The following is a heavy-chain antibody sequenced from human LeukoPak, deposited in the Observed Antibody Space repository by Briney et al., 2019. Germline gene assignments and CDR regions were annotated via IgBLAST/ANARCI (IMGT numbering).Heavy chain of an antibody. CDR2: INHSGST. J-gene: IGHJ4*02. CDR3: ARGGSWEDYYDSSGYRN. CDR1: GGSFSGYY. Sequence: SETLSLTCAVYGGSFSGYYWSWIRQPPGKGLEWIGEINHSGSTNHNPSLKSRVTMSVDTSKNQFSLKLSSVTAADTAVYYCARGGSWEDYYDSSGYRNWGQGTLVTVSS. V-gene: IGHV4-34*01. D-gene: IGHD3-22*01.